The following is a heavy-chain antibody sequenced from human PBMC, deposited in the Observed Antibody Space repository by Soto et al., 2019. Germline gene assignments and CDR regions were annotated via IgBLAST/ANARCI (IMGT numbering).Heavy chain of an antibody. V-gene: IGHV3-21*01. D-gene: IGHD5-18*01. J-gene: IGHJ4*02. CDR3: ASSYNYGYFVVY. CDR1: RFNFSSYS. CDR2: ISSSSSYI. Sequence: EVQLVESGGGLVKPGESLRLSCSASRFNFSSYSMSWVRQAPGKGLEWVSSISSSSSYIYYADSVKGRFTISRDHAKNSLYLQMTSLRAEDTAVYYCASSYNYGYFVVYWGQGTLVTVSS.